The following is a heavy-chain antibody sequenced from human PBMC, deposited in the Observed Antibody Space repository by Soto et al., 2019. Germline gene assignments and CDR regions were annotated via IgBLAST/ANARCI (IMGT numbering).Heavy chain of an antibody. CDR2: ISWNTDNI. D-gene: IGHD3-10*01. V-gene: IGHV3-9*01. CDR1: GFSFDDYA. Sequence: SLRLSCAASGFSFDDYAMHWVRQAPGKGLEWVSGISWNTDNIGYADSVRGRFTISRDNAKNSLHLQMNSLRAEDTALYYCAKDGGSGSSYYYYFMDVWGKGTTVTVSS. J-gene: IGHJ6*03. CDR3: AKDGGSGSSYYYYFMDV.